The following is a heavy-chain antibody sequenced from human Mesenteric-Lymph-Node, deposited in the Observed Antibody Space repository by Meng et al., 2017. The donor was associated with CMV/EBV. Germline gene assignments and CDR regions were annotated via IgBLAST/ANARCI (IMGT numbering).Heavy chain of an antibody. Sequence: TTSSAAWTWIRQSTSRGLEWLGRTYYRAKWYNEYAVFMKSRITINPDTSKNHFSLDLTSVTPEDTAVYYCARGVGYSSIYYYWDFDYWGQGTLVTVSS. V-gene: IGHV6-1*01. CDR2: TYYRAKWYN. CDR1: TTSSAA. CDR3: ARGVGYSSIYYYWDFDY. J-gene: IGHJ4*02. D-gene: IGHD1-26*01.